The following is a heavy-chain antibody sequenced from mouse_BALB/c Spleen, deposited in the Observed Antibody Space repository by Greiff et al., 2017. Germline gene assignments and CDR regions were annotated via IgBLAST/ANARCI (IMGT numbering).Heavy chain of an antibody. J-gene: IGHJ2*01. CDR1: GFTFSSFG. D-gene: IGHD2-1*01. V-gene: IGHV5-17*02. CDR2: ISSGSSTI. CDR3: ARSSFYGNYFDY. Sequence: EVNVVESGGGLVQPGGSRKLSCAASGFTFSSFGMHWVRQAPEKGLEWVAYISSGSSTIYYADTVKGRFTISRDNPKNTLFLQMTSLRSEDTAMYYCARSSFYGNYFDYWGQGTTLTVSS.